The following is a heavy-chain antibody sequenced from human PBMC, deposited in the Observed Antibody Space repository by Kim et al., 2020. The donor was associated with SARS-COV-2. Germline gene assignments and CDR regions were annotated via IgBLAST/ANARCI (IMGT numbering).Heavy chain of an antibody. V-gene: IGHV3-23*01. CDR1: GFTFSSYA. CDR3: AKVGAGDLYYGSGSYPPFDY. CDR2: ISGSGGST. J-gene: IGHJ4*02. Sequence: GGSLRLSCAASGFTFSSYAMSWVRQAPGKGLEWVSAISGSGGSTYYADSVKGRFTISRDNSKNTLYLQMNSLRAEDTAVYYCAKVGAGDLYYGSGSYPPFDYWGQGTLVTVSS. D-gene: IGHD3-10*01.